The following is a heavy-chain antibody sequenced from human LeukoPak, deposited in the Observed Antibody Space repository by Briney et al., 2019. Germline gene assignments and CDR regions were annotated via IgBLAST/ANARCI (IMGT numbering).Heavy chain of an antibody. CDR2: IKSKTDGGTT. J-gene: IGHJ4*02. V-gene: IGHV3-15*01. Sequence: PGGSLRLSCAASGLTFTNAWMTWVRQAPGKGLEWVGRIKSKTDGGTTDYAAPVKGRFTISRDDSKNALYLQMSSLKIEDTAVYYCTTSLTSGAYIDYWGQGTLVTVSS. CDR1: GLTFTNAW. D-gene: IGHD2-15*01. CDR3: TTSLTSGAYIDY.